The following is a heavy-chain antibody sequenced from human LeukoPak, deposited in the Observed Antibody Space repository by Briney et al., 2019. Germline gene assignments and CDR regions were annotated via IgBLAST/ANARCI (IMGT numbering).Heavy chain of an antibody. J-gene: IGHJ5*02. D-gene: IGHD3-10*01. CDR2: ISGSGGST. Sequence: PGGSLRLSCAASGFTFSSYVMSWVRQAPGKGPEWVSAISGSGGSTYYADSVKGRSTISRDNSKNTLYLQMNSLRAEDTAVYYCAKPYYGSGELDPWGQGTLVTVSS. CDR1: GFTFSSYV. V-gene: IGHV3-23*01. CDR3: AKPYYGSGELDP.